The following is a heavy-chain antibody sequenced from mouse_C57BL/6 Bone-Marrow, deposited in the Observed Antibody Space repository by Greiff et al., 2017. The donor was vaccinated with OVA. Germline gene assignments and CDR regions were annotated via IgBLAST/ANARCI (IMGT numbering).Heavy chain of an antibody. Sequence: QVTLKESGPGILQPSQTLSLTCSFSGFSLNTFGMGVGWIRQPSGRGLEWLGHLWWDDDKYYNPVLKSRLIISKDTSKNQVFLKIANVDSADTAIYYCARGYYSNSSWFADWGQGTLVTVSA. J-gene: IGHJ3*01. CDR2: LWWDDDK. D-gene: IGHD2-5*01. V-gene: IGHV8-8*01. CDR3: ARGYYSNSSWFAD. CDR1: GFSLNTFGMG.